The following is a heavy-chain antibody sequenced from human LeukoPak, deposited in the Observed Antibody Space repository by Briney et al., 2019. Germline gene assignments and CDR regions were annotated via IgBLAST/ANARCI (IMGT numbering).Heavy chain of an antibody. V-gene: IGHV4-4*02. D-gene: IGHD3-22*01. CDR2: IYHSGST. J-gene: IGHJ4*02. Sequence: PSETLSLTCAVSGGSISSSNWWSWVRQPPGKGLEWIGEIYHSGSTNYNPSLKSRVTISVDKSKNQFSLKLSSVTAADTAVYYCARHYDSSGSYFDYWGQGTLVTVSS. CDR1: GGSISSSNW. CDR3: ARHYDSSGSYFDY.